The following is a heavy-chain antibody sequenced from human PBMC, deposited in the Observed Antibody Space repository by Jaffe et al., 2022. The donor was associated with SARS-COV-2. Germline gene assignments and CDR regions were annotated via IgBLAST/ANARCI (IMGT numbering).Heavy chain of an antibody. CDR3: ARGPDIVVVPAAILGDAFDI. V-gene: IGHV3-33*01. Sequence: QVQLVESGGGVVQPGRSLRLSCAASGFTFSSYGMHWVRQAPGKGLEWVAVIWYDGSNKYYADSVKGRFTISRDNSKNTLYLQMNSLRAEDTAVYYCARGPDIVVVPAAILGDAFDIWGQGTMVTVSS. J-gene: IGHJ3*02. CDR2: IWYDGSNK. CDR1: GFTFSSYG. D-gene: IGHD2-2*02.